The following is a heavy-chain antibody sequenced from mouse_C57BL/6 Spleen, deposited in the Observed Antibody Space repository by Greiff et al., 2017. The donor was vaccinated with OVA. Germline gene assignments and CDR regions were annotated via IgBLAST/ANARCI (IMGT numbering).Heavy chain of an antibody. Sequence: QVQLQQSGPELVKPGASVKISCKASGYAFSSSWMNWVKQRPGKGLEWIGRIYPGDGDTNYNGKFKGKATLTADKSSSTAYMQLSSLTSEDYAVYFCARAGGSSGDFDYWGQGTTLTVSS. CDR2: IYPGDGDT. V-gene: IGHV1-82*01. D-gene: IGHD3-2*02. CDR1: GYAFSSSW. J-gene: IGHJ2*01. CDR3: ARAGGSSGDFDY.